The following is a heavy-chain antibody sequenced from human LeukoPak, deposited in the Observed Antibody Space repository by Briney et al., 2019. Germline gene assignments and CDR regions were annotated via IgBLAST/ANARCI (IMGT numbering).Heavy chain of an antibody. J-gene: IGHJ3*02. CDR2: TVVGSGDT. V-gene: IGHV1-58*02. CDR1: GFTFTSSA. Sequence: ASVKVSWKASGFTFTSSAMQWVRQARGQRLEWIRLTVVGSGDTNYARKFQERVTITTDMSTSTAYMELSSIRSADTAVYYCAARAGYDAFDIWRQGTMVTVSS. D-gene: IGHD3-9*01. CDR3: AARAGYDAFDI.